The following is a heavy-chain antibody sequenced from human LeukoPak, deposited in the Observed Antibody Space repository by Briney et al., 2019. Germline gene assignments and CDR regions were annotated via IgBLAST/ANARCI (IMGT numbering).Heavy chain of an antibody. CDR3: AILRYNWNNLDP. Sequence: GASVKVSCKASGYTFTSYYMHWVRRAPGQGLEWMGIINPNGGSTTYAQKFQGRVTMTRETSTSTVYMELSSLRSEDTAVYYCAILRYNWNNLDPWGQGTLVTVSS. V-gene: IGHV1-46*01. J-gene: IGHJ5*02. CDR2: INPNGGST. D-gene: IGHD1-1*01. CDR1: GYTFTSYY.